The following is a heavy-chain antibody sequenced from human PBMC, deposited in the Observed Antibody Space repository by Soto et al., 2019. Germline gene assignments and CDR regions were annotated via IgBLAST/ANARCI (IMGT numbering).Heavy chain of an antibody. Sequence: ASVKVSCKASGYTFTGYFMHWVRLAPGQGLEWMGWINPNRGDTRYAEMFQDRVVMTSDTSVTTVYMELSGLRFDDTAVYYCARRISTATIPFDYWGQGTRVTVSS. CDR3: ARRISTATIPFDY. CDR2: INPNRGDT. V-gene: IGHV1-2*02. CDR1: GYTFTGYF. D-gene: IGHD2-15*01. J-gene: IGHJ4*02.